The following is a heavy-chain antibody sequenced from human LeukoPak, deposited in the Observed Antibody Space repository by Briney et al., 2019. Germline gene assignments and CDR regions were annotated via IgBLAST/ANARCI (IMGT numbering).Heavy chain of an antibody. CDR2: IYSGGST. D-gene: IGHD3-9*01. J-gene: IGHJ6*02. V-gene: IGHV3-53*01. CDR1: GFTVSSNY. CDR3: ARDSDILTGRGMDV. Sequence: GGSLRLSCAASGFTVSSNYMSWVRQAPGKGLEWVSVIYSGGSTYYADSVKGRFTISTDNSNNTLYLQMNSLRAEDTAVYYCARDSDILTGRGMDVWGQGTTVTVSS.